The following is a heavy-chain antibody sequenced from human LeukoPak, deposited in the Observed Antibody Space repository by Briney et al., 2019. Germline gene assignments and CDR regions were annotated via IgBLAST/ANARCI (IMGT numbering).Heavy chain of an antibody. CDR2: IYSGGGT. CDR1: GFTVSSKY. V-gene: IGHV3-66*02. CDR3: ARDGGFGGPGGDNWFAS. J-gene: IGHJ5*01. D-gene: IGHD3-16*01. Sequence: GGSLRLSCAASGFTVSSKYMSWVRQGPGKGLEWVSSIYSGGGTNYSDSGKGRFTISRDISKNTLNLQMNSLRVEDTAVYYCARDGGFGGPGGDNWFASWGQGTLVTVSS.